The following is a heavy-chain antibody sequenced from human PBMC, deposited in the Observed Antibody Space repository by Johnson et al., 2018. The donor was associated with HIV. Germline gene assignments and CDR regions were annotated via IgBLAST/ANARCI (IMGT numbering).Heavy chain of an antibody. CDR3: ARDQRLAAVATDGFDV. V-gene: IGHV3-33*01. D-gene: IGHD6-13*01. CDR1: GFTFSSYG. J-gene: IGHJ3*01. CDR2: IWYDGSNK. Sequence: VQLVESGGGVVQPGRSLRLSCAASGFTFSSYGMHWVRQAPGKGLEWVAVIWYDGSNKYYADSVKGRFTISRDNSKNTLYLQMNSLRAEDTAVYYCARDQRLAAVATDGFDVWGQGTMVTVSS.